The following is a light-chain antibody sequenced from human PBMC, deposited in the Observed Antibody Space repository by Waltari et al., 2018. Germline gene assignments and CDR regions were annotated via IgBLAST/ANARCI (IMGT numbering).Light chain of an antibody. J-gene: IGKJ3*01. CDR1: QTMSSY. V-gene: IGKV1-39*01. CDR2: AAS. CDR3: QQSYSTPFT. Sequence: DIQMTQSPSSLSASVGDRVTITCRASQTMSSYLNWYQQKPGKAPKLLIYAASSFQSGVPSRFSGSGSGTDFTLTIRSLQPEDFATYYCQQSYSTPFTFGPGTKVDIK.